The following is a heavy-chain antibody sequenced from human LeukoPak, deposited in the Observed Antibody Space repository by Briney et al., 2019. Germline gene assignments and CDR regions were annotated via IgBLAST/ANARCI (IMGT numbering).Heavy chain of an antibody. CDR2: FDPKDGET. Sequence: ASVKVSCKVSGHTLTELSMHWVRQAPGKGLEWMGGFDPKDGETIYAQKFQGRVTTTEDTSTDTAYMKLSSLRSEDTAVYYCAKVSLYAILKRNWYFDLWGRGTLVTVSS. V-gene: IGHV1-24*01. D-gene: IGHD2-8*01. J-gene: IGHJ2*01. CDR3: AKVSLYAILKRNWYFDL. CDR1: GHTLTELS.